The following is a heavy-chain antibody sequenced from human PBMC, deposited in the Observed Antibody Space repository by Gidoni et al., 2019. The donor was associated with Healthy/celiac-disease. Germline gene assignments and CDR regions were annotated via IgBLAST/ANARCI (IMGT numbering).Heavy chain of an antibody. D-gene: IGHD6-13*01. CDR2: IIPIFGTA. CDR3: ARDSRQLARNPVHYGMDV. V-gene: IGHV1-69*01. Sequence: QVPLVQSGAEVKTPGSTVKVSCQASGGTFSSYAISWVRQAPGQGLEWMGGIIPIFGTANYAQKCQGRGTITADESTSTAYMELSSLRSEDTAVYYCARDSRQLARNPVHYGMDVWGQGTTVTVSS. CDR1: GGTFSSYA. J-gene: IGHJ6*02.